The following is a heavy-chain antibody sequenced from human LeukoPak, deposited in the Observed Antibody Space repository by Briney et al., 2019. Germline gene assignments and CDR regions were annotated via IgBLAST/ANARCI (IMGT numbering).Heavy chain of an antibody. Sequence: SETLSLTCTVSGGSINNYYWSWIRQPAGKGLEWIGRIYTRGSTNYNPSLKSRVTMSVDTSRNQFSLKLSSVTAADTAIYYCARGRYCSADICSGGDAFDIWGQGTMVSVSS. D-gene: IGHD2-15*01. CDR3: ARGRYCSADICSGGDAFDI. CDR1: GGSINNYY. CDR2: IYTRGST. V-gene: IGHV4-4*07. J-gene: IGHJ3*02.